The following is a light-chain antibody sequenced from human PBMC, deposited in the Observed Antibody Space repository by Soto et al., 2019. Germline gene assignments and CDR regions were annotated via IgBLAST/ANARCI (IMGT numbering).Light chain of an antibody. J-gene: IGKJ2*01. CDR2: GAS. Sequence: EIVLTQSPGTLSLSPGERATLSCRASQSVSSSYLAWYPQTPCNDPRLLIYGASSRATGIPDRFSGSGSGTDVTLTSSKLEHEEFEVYYWKQYRSSPAYAFGGGSKREIK. CDR1: QSVSSSY. CDR3: KQYRSSPAYA. V-gene: IGKV3-20*01.